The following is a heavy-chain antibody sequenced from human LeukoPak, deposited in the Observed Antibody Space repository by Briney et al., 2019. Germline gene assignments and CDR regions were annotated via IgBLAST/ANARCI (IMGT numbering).Heavy chain of an antibody. V-gene: IGHV3-23*01. CDR3: AKIAMSRFDP. J-gene: IGHJ5*02. CDR2: ISGSGGST. Sequence: GGSLSLSCAASGCTFSSYAMSWVRQPAGKGLEWVSAISGSGGSTYYADSMKGWFTISCDNSKNTLYLQMNSLRAEDTAVDYCAKIAMSRFDPWGQGTLVTVSS. CDR1: GCTFSSYA. D-gene: IGHD2-2*01.